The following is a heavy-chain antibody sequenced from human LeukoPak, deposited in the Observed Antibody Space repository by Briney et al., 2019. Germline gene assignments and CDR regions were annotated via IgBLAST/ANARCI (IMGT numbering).Heavy chain of an antibody. Sequence: ASVKVSCKASGYTFTGYYMHWVRQAPGQGLEWMAWINPNSGGTNYAQKFQGRVTMTRDTSISTAYMELSRLRSDDTAMYYCAREWGYGSGSYFDPWGQGTLVTVSS. CDR3: AREWGYGSGSYFDP. D-gene: IGHD3-10*01. J-gene: IGHJ5*02. CDR1: GYTFTGYY. CDR2: INPNSGGT. V-gene: IGHV1-2*02.